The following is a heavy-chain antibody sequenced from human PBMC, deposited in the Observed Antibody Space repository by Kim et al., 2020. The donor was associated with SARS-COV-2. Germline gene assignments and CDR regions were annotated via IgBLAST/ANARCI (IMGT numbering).Heavy chain of an antibody. Sequence: ASVKVSCKASGYTFTSYAMNWVRQAPGQGLEWMGWINTNTGNPTYAQGFTGRFVFSLDTSVSTAYLQISSLKAEDTAVYYCARDYDILTGYYYYYYYMDVGGKGTTVTVSS. CDR3: ARDYDILTGYYYYYYYMDV. CDR1: GYTFTSYA. J-gene: IGHJ6*03. D-gene: IGHD3-9*01. V-gene: IGHV7-4-1*02. CDR2: INTNTGNP.